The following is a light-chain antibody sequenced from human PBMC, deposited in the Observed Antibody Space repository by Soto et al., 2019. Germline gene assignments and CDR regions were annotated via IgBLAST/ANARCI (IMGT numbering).Light chain of an antibody. Sequence: EIVMTQSPATLSVSPGERATLSCRASQSMSSNLAWYQQKPGQAPRLLMYGTSTRATDIPPRFSGSGSGTEFTLTISSLQSEDFAVYYCQQYDKWPPVTFGGGTKVEIK. V-gene: IGKV3-15*01. CDR2: GTS. CDR1: QSMSSN. CDR3: QQYDKWPPVT. J-gene: IGKJ4*01.